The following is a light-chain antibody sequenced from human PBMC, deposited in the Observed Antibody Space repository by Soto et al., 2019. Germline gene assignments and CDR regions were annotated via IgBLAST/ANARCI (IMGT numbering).Light chain of an antibody. V-gene: IGLV2-14*01. CDR1: SSDVGGYNY. J-gene: IGLJ2*01. Sequence: QSVLTQPASVSGSPGQSITISCTGTSSDVGGYNYVSWYQQHPGKAPKLMIYAVSNRHSGVSNRFSGSKSGYTASLTISGRQAEDEADYFCSSYTGISTVVFGGGTKLTVL. CDR2: AVS. CDR3: SSYTGISTVV.